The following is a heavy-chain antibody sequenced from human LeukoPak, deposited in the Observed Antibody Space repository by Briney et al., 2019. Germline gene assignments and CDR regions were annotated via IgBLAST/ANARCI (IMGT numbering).Heavy chain of an antibody. CDR1: GGTIGNYD. CDR2: IDYSGST. V-gene: IGHV4-59*01. J-gene: IGHJ3*02. Sequence: SHTLSITCTVSGGTIGNYDWSWIRQPPGKGLEWIAYIDYSGSTNYNPSLKSRVTISVDASRNQFSLNLSSVTAADTAVYYCARDRRRDLLHAFDIWGQGTMVTVSS. CDR3: ARDRRRDLLHAFDI. D-gene: IGHD1-26*01.